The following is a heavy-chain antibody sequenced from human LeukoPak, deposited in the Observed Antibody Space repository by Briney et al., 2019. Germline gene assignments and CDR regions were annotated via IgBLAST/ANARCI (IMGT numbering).Heavy chain of an antibody. J-gene: IGHJ3*02. CDR1: GFTFSSYR. Sequence: GGSLRLSCAGSGFTFSSYRMSWVRQAPGKGLEWVSSVSSGSIYIDLADPLMGRFTISRDDAKNSLYLQMNSLRAEDTAVYYCTIRIYSGAFDIWGQGTMVTVSS. V-gene: IGHV3-21*01. CDR2: VSSGSIYI. D-gene: IGHD2-21*01. CDR3: TIRIYSGAFDI.